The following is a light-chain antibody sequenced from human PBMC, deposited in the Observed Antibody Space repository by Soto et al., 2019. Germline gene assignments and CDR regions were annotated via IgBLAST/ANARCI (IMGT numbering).Light chain of an antibody. CDR1: QGISKY. CDR3: LQHKSYLLT. J-gene: IGKJ4*01. CDR2: AAS. Sequence: DIPMTQSPSAMSASVGDRVTITCRASQGISKYLAWFQQKPGKVPKRLIYAASSLQSGVPSSFSGSESDTEFTLTISRLQPEDCATYYNLQHKSYLLTFGGGTKVEIK. V-gene: IGKV1-17*03.